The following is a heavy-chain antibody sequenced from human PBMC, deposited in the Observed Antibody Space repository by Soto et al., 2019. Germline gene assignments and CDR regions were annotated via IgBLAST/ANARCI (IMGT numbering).Heavy chain of an antibody. J-gene: IGHJ4*02. Sequence: QVQLVQSGAEVKKPGASVKVSCKASGYTFTSYGISWVRQAPGQGLEWMGWISAYNGNTNYAQKLQGRVTMTTDTSTSTAYMELRSLRSDDTAVYYCARDPMGPGYSSGWSLKYWGQGTLVTVSS. D-gene: IGHD6-19*01. CDR2: ISAYNGNT. CDR1: GYTFTSYG. CDR3: ARDPMGPGYSSGWSLKY. V-gene: IGHV1-18*01.